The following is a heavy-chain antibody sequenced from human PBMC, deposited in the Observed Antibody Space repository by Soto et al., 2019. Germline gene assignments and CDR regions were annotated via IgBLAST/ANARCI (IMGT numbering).Heavy chain of an antibody. J-gene: IGHJ6*02. D-gene: IGHD1-1*01. CDR1: GGTFSSYA. Sequence: QVQLVQSGAEVKKPGSSVKGSCKASGGTFSSYAISWVLQAPGQGLEWMGGIIPIFGTANYAQKFQGRVTISADASTSTDYMELSSLGSEDTAVYYCARGVIHGKGYPGTTFEGSDYYGMDVWGQGTTVTVSS. V-gene: IGHV1-69*01. CDR3: ARGVIHGKGYPGTTFEGSDYYGMDV. CDR2: IIPIFGTA.